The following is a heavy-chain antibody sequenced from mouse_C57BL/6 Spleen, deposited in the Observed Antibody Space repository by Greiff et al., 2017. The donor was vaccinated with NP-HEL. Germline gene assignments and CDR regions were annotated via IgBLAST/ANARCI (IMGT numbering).Heavy chain of an antibody. CDR1: GYTFTNYW. J-gene: IGHJ1*03. V-gene: IGHV1-63*01. CDR3: ARNSYYYCSSYEYFDV. D-gene: IGHD1-1*01. Sequence: QVQLQQSGAELVRPGTSVKMSCKASGYTFTNYWIGWAKQRPGHGLEWIGDIYPGGGYTNYNEKFKGKATLTADKSSSTAYMQFSSLTSEDAAIYYCARNSYYYCSSYEYFDVWGTGTTVTVSS. CDR2: IYPGGGYT.